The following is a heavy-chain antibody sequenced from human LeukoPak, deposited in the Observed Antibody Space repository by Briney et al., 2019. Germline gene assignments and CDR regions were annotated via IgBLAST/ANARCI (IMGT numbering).Heavy chain of an antibody. CDR3: ARALSPVQADN. J-gene: IGHJ4*02. CDR2: IKSDGSST. D-gene: IGHD3-10*01. CDR1: GFTFSSYW. V-gene: IGHV3-74*01. Sequence: PGGPLRLSCVASGFTFSSYWMHWVRQAPGKGLVWVSRIKSDGSSTTYADSVKGRFTISRDNAKNTLYLQMNSLRAEDTAVYYCARALSPVQADNWGQGTLVTVSA.